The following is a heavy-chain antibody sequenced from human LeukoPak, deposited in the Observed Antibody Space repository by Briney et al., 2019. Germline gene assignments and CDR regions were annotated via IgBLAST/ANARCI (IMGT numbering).Heavy chain of an antibody. V-gene: IGHV3-7*04. CDR2: IKQDGSDK. CDR1: GFTFSRYW. Sequence: GGSLRLSFAASGFTFSRYWMSWVRQAPGKGLEWVANIKQDGSDKDYVDSVKGRFTISRDNAMNSLYLQMNSLRVEDTAVYYCARVDGSSWSAPGVTPNWYFDLWGRGTLVTVSS. CDR3: ARVDGSSWSAPGVTPNWYFDL. J-gene: IGHJ2*01. D-gene: IGHD6-13*01.